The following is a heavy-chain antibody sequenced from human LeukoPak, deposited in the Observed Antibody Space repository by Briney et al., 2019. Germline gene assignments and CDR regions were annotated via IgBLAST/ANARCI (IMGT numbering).Heavy chain of an antibody. V-gene: IGHV1-2*02. CDR3: ARDGEPPATWFDP. Sequence: EASVKVSCKASGYTFTGYYMHWVRQAPGQGLEWMEWINPNSGGTNYAQKFQGRVTMTRDTSISTAYMELSRLRSDDTAVYYCARDGEPPATWFDPWGQGTLVTVSS. J-gene: IGHJ5*02. CDR2: INPNSGGT. D-gene: IGHD1-14*01. CDR1: GYTFTGYY.